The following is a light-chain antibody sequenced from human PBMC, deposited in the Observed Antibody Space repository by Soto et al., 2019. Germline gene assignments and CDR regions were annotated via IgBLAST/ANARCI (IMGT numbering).Light chain of an antibody. CDR2: GAS. CDR1: QSVSSN. V-gene: IGKV3-15*01. J-gene: IGKJ5*01. CDR3: QQYNNWPPIT. Sequence: EIVLTQSPGTLSLSPGERATLSCRASQSVSSNLAWYQQKPGQAPRLLIYGASNRATGIPDRFSGSGSGTEFTLTISRLQSEDFAVYYCQQYNNWPPITVGQGTRLEIK.